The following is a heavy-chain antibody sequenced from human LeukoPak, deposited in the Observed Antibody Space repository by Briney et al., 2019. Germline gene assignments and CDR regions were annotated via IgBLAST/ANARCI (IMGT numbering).Heavy chain of an antibody. V-gene: IGHV3-30*03. CDR3: GTALNPLAPMDY. CDR2: ISYDGSNK. D-gene: IGHD1-1*01. CDR1: GFTFSSYG. Sequence: GRSLRLSCAASGFTFSSYGMHWVRQAPGKGLEWVAVISYDGSNKYYADSVKGRFTISRDNSKNTLYLQMNSLRAEDTAVYYCGTALNPLAPMDYWGQGTLVTVSS. J-gene: IGHJ4*02.